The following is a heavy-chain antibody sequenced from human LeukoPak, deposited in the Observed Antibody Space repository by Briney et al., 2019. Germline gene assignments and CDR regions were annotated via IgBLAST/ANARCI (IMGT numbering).Heavy chain of an antibody. V-gene: IGHV3-23*01. J-gene: IGHJ4*02. D-gene: IGHD2-2*01. CDR2: ISGSGDST. CDR3: ASDGPRYCTSTSCYAPLDS. Sequence: GGSLRLSCAASGFTFSSYAMTWVRQAPGKGVEWVSVISGSGDSTYYADSVKGRFTISRDNSKNTLYLQMNSLRAEDTAVYYCASDGPRYCTSTSCYAPLDSWGQGTQVTVSS. CDR1: GFTFSSYA.